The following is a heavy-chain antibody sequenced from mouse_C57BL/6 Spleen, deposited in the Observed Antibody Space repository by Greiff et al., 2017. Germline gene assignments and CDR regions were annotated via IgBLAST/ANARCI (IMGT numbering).Heavy chain of an antibody. CDR3: TRPTYITTVVFDY. Sequence: VQLQQSGAELVRPGASVTLSCKASGYTFTDYEMHWVKQTPVHGLEWIGAIDPETGGTAYNQKFKGKAILTADKSSSPAYMELRSLTSEDSAVYYCTRPTYITTVVFDYWGQGTTLTVSS. CDR2: IDPETGGT. D-gene: IGHD1-1*01. V-gene: IGHV1-15*01. CDR1: GYTFTDYE. J-gene: IGHJ2*01.